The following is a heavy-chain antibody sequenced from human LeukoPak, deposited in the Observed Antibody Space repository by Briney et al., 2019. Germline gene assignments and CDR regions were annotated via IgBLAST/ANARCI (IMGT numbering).Heavy chain of an antibody. V-gene: IGHV4-34*01. CDR3: ARGGMSSGAYDSSGYYTY. CDR1: GGSFSGYY. CDR2: INHSGST. D-gene: IGHD3-22*01. Sequence: SETLSLTCAVYGGSFSGYYWSWIRQPPGKGLEWIGEINHSGSTNYNPSLKSRVTISVDTSKNQFSLKLSSVTAADTAVYYCARGGMSSGAYDSSGYYTYWGQGTLVTVSS. J-gene: IGHJ4*02.